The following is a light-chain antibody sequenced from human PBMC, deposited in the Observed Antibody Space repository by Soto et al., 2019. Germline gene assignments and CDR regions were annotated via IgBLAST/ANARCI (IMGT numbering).Light chain of an antibody. CDR2: AAS. V-gene: IGKV1-9*01. CDR3: HQLNNYPLT. Sequence: DIQLTQSPSFLSASVGDRVTITCRASQGIGSYLAWYQQTPGRAPDLLIYAASTLQSGVPSRFSGSGSGTEFTLTIRSLQPEDFAAYYCHQLNNYPLTFGGGTQVDIK. J-gene: IGKJ4*01. CDR1: QGIGSY.